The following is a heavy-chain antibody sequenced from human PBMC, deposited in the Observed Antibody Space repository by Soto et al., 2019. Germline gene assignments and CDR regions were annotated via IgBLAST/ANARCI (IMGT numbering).Heavy chain of an antibody. V-gene: IGHV4-39*01. Sequence: SETLSLTCTVSGGSISSSSYYWGWIRQPPGKGLEWIGSIYYSGSTYYNPSLKSRVTISVDTSKNQFSLKLSSVTAADTAVYYCARGVYYDILTGYYDYGMDVWGQGTTVTVSS. CDR3: ARGVYYDILTGYYDYGMDV. CDR1: GGSISSSSYY. CDR2: IYYSGST. D-gene: IGHD3-9*01. J-gene: IGHJ6*02.